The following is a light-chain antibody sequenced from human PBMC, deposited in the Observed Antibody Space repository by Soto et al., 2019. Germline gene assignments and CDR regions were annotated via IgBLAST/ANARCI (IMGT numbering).Light chain of an antibody. CDR1: QSVHNY. CDR2: GAS. Sequence: EVVLTQSPATLSLSPGDRAALSCKASQSVHNYLAWYQQKPGQAPRLLIYGASNRAAGIPARFSGSGSGTDVSLPIISLEPAEFAVYYCQQHSNRPPIAFGQGTRLEIK. CDR3: QQHSNRPPIA. J-gene: IGKJ5*01. V-gene: IGKV3-11*01.